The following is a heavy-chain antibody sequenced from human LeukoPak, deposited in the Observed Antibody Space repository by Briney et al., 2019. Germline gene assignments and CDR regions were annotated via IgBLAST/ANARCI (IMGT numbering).Heavy chain of an antibody. CDR2: ISSSSSYI. D-gene: IGHD2-21*02. Sequence: GGSLRLSCAASGFTFSSYSMNWVRQAPGKGLEWVSSISSSSSYIYYADSVKGRFIISRDNAKNSLYLQMNSLRAEDTAVYYCAREAPDFYFDYWGQGTLVTVSS. J-gene: IGHJ4*02. V-gene: IGHV3-21*01. CDR1: GFTFSSYS. CDR3: AREAPDFYFDY.